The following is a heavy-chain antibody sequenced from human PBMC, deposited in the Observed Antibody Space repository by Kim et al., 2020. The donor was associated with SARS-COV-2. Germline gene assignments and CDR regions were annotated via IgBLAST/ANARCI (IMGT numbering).Heavy chain of an antibody. CDR3: ARSYAWGSQYGIDP. V-gene: IGHV4-59*01. Sequence: NPSLTSRVTISVDTSKNQFSLKLSSVTAADTAVYYCARSYAWGSQYGIDPWGQGTLVTVSS. D-gene: IGHD3-16*01. J-gene: IGHJ5*02.